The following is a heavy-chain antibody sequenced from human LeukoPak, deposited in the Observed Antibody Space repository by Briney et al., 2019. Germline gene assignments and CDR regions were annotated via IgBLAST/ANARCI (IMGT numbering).Heavy chain of an antibody. V-gene: IGHV3-30-3*01. CDR2: ISYDGSNK. J-gene: IGHJ4*02. Sequence: GESLRLSCAASGFTFSSYAMHWVRQAPGKGLEWVAVISYDGSNKYYADSVKGRFTISRDNSKNTLYLQMNSLRAEDTAVYYCARDSYGDYAYWGQGTLVTVSS. CDR1: GFTFSSYA. D-gene: IGHD4-17*01. CDR3: ARDSYGDYAY.